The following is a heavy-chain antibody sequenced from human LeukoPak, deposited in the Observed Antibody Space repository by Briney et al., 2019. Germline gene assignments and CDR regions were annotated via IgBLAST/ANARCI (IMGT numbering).Heavy chain of an antibody. CDR1: GFTFSDYY. CDR3: AREGHRNYDGFDY. D-gene: IGHD1-14*01. V-gene: IGHV3-11*01. J-gene: IGHJ4*02. CDR2: ISSAGNTI. Sequence: GGSLRLSCAASGFTFSDYYMIWIRQAPGEGLEWVSYISSAGNTIYYANSVKGRFTMSRDNAKNSLYLQMNNLRTEDTAVYYCAREGHRNYDGFDYWGQGTLVTVSS.